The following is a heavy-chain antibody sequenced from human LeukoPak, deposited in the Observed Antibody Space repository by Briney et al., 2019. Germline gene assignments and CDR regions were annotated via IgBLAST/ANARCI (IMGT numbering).Heavy chain of an antibody. CDR2: IRYDGSNK. J-gene: IGHJ4*02. D-gene: IGHD6-13*01. CDR1: GFTFSSYG. CDR3: AKVRYSSSHHYYFDY. V-gene: IGHV3-30*02. Sequence: GGSLRLSCAASGFTFSSYGMHWVRQAPGKGLERVAFIRYDGSNKYYADSVKGRFTISRDNSKNTLYLQMNSLRAEDTAVYYCAKVRYSSSHHYYFDYWGQGTLVTVSS.